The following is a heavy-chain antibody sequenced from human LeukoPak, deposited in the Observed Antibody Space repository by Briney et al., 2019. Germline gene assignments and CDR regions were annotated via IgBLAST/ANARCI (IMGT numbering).Heavy chain of an antibody. CDR2: ISYDGSNK. Sequence: GGSLRLSCVVSGFTFSSYAMHWVRQAPGKGLEWVAVISYDGSNKYYADSVKGRFSISRDNSKNTLYLQMNSLRAEDTAVYYCARGGIQVSGIDEFDYWGQGTLVTVSS. CDR3: ARGGIQVSGIDEFDY. J-gene: IGHJ4*02. D-gene: IGHD6-19*01. CDR1: GFTFSSYA. V-gene: IGHV3-30*04.